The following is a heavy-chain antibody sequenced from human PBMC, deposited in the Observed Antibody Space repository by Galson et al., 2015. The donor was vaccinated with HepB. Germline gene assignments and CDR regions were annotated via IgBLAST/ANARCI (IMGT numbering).Heavy chain of an antibody. D-gene: IGHD3-10*01. CDR3: ARYYYGSGSYRYLDY. CDR2: ISNDGSKK. J-gene: IGHJ4*02. CDR1: GFIFSSYA. V-gene: IGHV3-30-3*01. Sequence: SLRLSCAASGFIFSSYAMHWVRQAPGEGLEWVAVISNDGSKKYYADSVKGRFTISRDNSKNTLYLEMNSLRAEDTAVYYCARYYYGSGSYRYLDYWGQGTLVTVSS.